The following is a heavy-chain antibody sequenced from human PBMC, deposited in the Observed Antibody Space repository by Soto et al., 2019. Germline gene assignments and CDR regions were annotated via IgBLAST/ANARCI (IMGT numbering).Heavy chain of an antibody. V-gene: IGHV3-7*01. CDR2: IKQDGSEK. CDR1: GFTFSSYW. D-gene: IGHD3-3*01. CDR3: ARVGSDYDFWSGYYSP. J-gene: IGHJ5*02. Sequence: GGSLRLSCAASGFTFSSYWMSWVRQAPGKELEWVANIKQDGSEKYYVDSVKGRFTISRDNAKNSLYLQMNSLRAEDTAVYYCARVGSDYDFWSGYYSPWGQGTLVTVSS.